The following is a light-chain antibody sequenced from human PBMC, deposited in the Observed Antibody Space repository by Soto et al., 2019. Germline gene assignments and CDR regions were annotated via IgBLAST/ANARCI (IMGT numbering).Light chain of an antibody. J-gene: IGKJ1*01. Sequence: TQSTSSLSASVGDRVTITCRARHSINDLLAWYQQKPGKAPKLLIYAASTLQSGVPSRFSGSGSGTDFTLTISSLQPEDFATYYCQQLNSYPWTFAQGTKVDIK. CDR2: AAS. CDR3: QQLNSYPWT. V-gene: IGKV1-9*01. CDR1: HSINDL.